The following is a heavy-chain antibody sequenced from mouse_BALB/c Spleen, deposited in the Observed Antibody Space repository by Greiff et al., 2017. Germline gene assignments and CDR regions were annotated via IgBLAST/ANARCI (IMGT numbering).Heavy chain of an antibody. Sequence: EVHLVESGGGLVKPGGSLKLSCAASGFAFSSYDMSWVRQTPEKRLEWVAYISSGGGSTYYPDTVKGRFTISRDNAKNTLYLQMSSLKSEDTAMYYCARQRAGRVYAMDYWGQGTSVTVSS. J-gene: IGHJ4*01. CDR2: ISSGGGST. V-gene: IGHV5-12-1*01. CDR3: ARQRAGRVYAMDY. D-gene: IGHD3-3*01. CDR1: GFAFSSYD.